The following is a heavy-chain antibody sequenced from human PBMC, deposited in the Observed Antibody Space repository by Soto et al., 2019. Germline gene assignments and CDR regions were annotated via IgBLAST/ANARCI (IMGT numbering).Heavy chain of an antibody. Sequence: QVQLQEPGPRLVKPSETLSLTCIVSGGSISSYYWSWIRQPPGKGLEWIGYIYYSGSTNYNPSLXXRXXISVDTSKNQFSLKLSSVTAADPAVYYCARAVVPATAPFDYWGQGTLVTVSS. CDR3: ARAVVPATAPFDY. D-gene: IGHD2-2*01. CDR2: IYYSGST. J-gene: IGHJ4*02. CDR1: GGSISSYY. V-gene: IGHV4-59*01.